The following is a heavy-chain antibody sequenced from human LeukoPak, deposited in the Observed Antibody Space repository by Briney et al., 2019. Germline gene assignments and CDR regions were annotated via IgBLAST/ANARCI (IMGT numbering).Heavy chain of an antibody. CDR2: IYYSGST. J-gene: IGHJ4*02. V-gene: IGHV4-39*01. D-gene: IGHD3/OR15-3a*01. CDR1: GGSISGSFYY. Sequence: SETLSLTCTVSGGSISGSFYYWGWIRQPPGKGLEWIGSIYYSGSTYYDPSLKSRVTISVDTSKNQFSLNLSSVTAADTAVYYCARRGLIDYWGQGTLVTVSS. CDR3: ARRGLIDY.